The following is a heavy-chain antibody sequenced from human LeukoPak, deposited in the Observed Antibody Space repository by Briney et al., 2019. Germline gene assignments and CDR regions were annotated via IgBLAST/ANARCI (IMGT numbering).Heavy chain of an antibody. CDR1: GGSISSYY. D-gene: IGHD3-3*01. CDR2: IYYSGST. V-gene: IGHV4-59*01. J-gene: IGHJ4*02. CDR3: ARVGGGHDLWSGYYTGPTPYFDY. Sequence: SETLSLTCTVSGGSISSYYWSWIRQPPGKGLEWIGYIYYSGSTNYNPSLKSRVTISVDTSKNQFSLKLSSVTAADTAVYYCARVGGGHDLWSGYYTGPTPYFDYWGQGTLVTVSS.